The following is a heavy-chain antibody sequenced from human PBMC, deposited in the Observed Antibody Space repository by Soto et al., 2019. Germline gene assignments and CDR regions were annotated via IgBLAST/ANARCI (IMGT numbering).Heavy chain of an antibody. CDR3: ASWTTVTTERFDACDI. D-gene: IGHD4-17*01. CDR1: GGSISTYY. J-gene: IGHJ3*02. Sequence: PSETLSLTCTVSGGSISTYYWSWIRRPPGKGLEWIGYIYYTGSTDYNPSLKSRVTISVDTSKNQFSLKLSSVTAADTAVSYCASWTTVTTERFDACDILGQGTMVTV. CDR2: IYYTGST. V-gene: IGHV4-59*01.